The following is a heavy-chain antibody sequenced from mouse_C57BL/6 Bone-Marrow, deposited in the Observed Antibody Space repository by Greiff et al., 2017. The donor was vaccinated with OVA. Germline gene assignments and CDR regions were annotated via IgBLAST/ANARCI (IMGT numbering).Heavy chain of an antibody. CDR3: ARDDYDERFAY. V-gene: IGHV1-19*01. Sequence: GYTFTDYYMNWVKQSHGKSLEWIGVINPYNGGTSYNQKFKGKATLTVDKSSSTAYMELNSLTSEDSAVYYCARDDYDERFAYWGQGTLVTVSA. D-gene: IGHD2-4*01. CDR2: INPYNGGT. CDR1: GYTFTDYY. J-gene: IGHJ3*01.